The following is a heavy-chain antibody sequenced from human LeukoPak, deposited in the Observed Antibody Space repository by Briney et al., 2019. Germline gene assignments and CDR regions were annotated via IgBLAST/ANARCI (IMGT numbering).Heavy chain of an antibody. CDR1: GGSISSYY. CDR3: ARTRHYYDSPPHAFDT. Sequence: SETLSLTCTVSGGSISSYYWSWIRQPPGKGLQWIGYIYYSGSTIYNPSLKSRVTISVDTSKNQFSLKVSSVTAADTAVYYCARTRHYYDSPPHAFDTWGQGTMVTVSS. CDR2: IYYSGST. V-gene: IGHV4-59*12. D-gene: IGHD3-22*01. J-gene: IGHJ3*02.